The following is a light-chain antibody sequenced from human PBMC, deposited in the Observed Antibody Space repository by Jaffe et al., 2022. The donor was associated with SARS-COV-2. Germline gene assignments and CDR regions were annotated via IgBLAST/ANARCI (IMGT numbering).Light chain of an antibody. V-gene: IGLV1-51*02. CDR2: EDN. Sequence: QSVLTQPPSVSAAPGQMVTISCSGSSSNIGNNYVSWYQQFPGTAPKLLIYEDNKRPSGIPDRFSGSKSGTSATLGITGLQTGDEADYYCETWDSSLSAGVFGTGTKVTVL. CDR3: ETWDSSLSAGV. J-gene: IGLJ1*01. CDR1: SSNIGNNY.